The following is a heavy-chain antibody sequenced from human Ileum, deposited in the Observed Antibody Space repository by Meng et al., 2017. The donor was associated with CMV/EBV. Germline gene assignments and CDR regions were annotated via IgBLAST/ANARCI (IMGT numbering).Heavy chain of an antibody. Sequence: KASGFTITDYYMYWVRQAPGQGLESMGWINSKNGGTGYAQKYKGRVTMTRDTSINTIYMELGGLRSDDTAAYYCARDGVSKTPDFDYWGQGTLVTVSS. CDR3: ARDGVSKTPDFDY. D-gene: IGHD2-15*01. V-gene: IGHV1-2*02. CDR2: INSKNGGT. J-gene: IGHJ4*02. CDR1: GFTITDYY.